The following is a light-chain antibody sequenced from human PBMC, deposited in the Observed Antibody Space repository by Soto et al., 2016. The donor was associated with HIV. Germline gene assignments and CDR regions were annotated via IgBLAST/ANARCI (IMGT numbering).Light chain of an antibody. Sequence: DIQMTQSPSSLSASVGDRVTITCRASQGIRNDLGWYQQKPGKAPKLLISLASTLQSGVPSRFSGSGSGTQFTLTVSSLQPDDFATYYCQQLDDYPVTFGGGTKVELK. V-gene: IGKV1-17*01. CDR2: LAS. CDR3: QQLDDYPVT. J-gene: IGKJ4*01. CDR1: QGIRND.